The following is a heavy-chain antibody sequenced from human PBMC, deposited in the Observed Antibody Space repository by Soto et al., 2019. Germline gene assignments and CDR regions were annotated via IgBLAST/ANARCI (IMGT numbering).Heavy chain of an antibody. CDR2: FDPEDGET. J-gene: IGHJ4*02. CDR1: GYTLTELS. D-gene: IGHD6-19*01. CDR3: ATVLSRVAGTIDY. V-gene: IGHV1-24*01. Sequence: GASVNVSCKVSGYTLTELSMHWVRQAPGKGLEWMGGFDPEDGETIYAQKFQGRVTMTEDTSTDTAYMELSSLRSEDTAVYYCATVLSRVAGTIDYWGQGTLVTVSS.